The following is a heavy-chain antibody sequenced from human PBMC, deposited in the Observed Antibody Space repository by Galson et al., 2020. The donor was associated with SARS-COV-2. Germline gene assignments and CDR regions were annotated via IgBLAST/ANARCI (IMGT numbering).Heavy chain of an antibody. CDR1: GYTFTSYD. J-gene: IGHJ4*02. CDR2: MNPNSGNT. V-gene: IGHV1-8*01. CDR3: ARRCRSSGCFPDY. Sequence: GESLKISCKASGYTFTSYDFNWVRQATGQGLEWMGWMNPNSGNTGYAQKFQGRVTMTRNTSITTAYMELSSLRSEDTAVYYCARRCRSSGCFPDYWGQGTLVTVSS. D-gene: IGHD6-19*01.